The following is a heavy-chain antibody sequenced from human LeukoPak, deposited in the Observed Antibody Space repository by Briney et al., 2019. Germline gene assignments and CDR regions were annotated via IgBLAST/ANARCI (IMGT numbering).Heavy chain of an antibody. CDR1: GYTFTCYY. D-gene: IGHD3-22*01. CDR3: ARDPVYYDSSGYRAYFDY. CDR2: INPSGGST. Sequence: ASVKVSCTASGYTFTCYYMHWVRQAPGQGLEWMGIINPSGGSTSYAQKFQGRVTMTRDTSTSTVYMELSSLRSEDTAVYYCARDPVYYDSSGYRAYFDYWGQGTLVTVSS. J-gene: IGHJ4*02. V-gene: IGHV1-46*01.